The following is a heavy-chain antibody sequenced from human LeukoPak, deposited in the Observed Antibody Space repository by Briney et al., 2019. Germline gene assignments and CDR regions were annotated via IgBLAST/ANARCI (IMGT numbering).Heavy chain of an antibody. Sequence: GGSLRLSCVASGFTFSTYWMSWVRQAPGKWLGWVANIKQDGSEKYYVDSVKGRFTISRDNAKNSLYLQMNSLRAEHTAVYYCARAGNTIFGVVYYYYYMDVWGKGTTVTVSS. J-gene: IGHJ6*03. D-gene: IGHD3-3*01. V-gene: IGHV3-7*01. CDR3: ARAGNTIFGVVYYYYYMDV. CDR1: GFTFSTYW. CDR2: IKQDGSEK.